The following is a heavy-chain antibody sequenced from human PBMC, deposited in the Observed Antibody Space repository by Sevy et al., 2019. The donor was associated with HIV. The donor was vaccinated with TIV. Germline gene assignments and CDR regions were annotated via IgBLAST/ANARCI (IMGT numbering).Heavy chain of an antibody. J-gene: IGHJ3*02. V-gene: IGHV1-18*01. CDR3: ARATYYYDRRAFDI. Sequence: ASVKVSCKASGYTFISHGISWVRQAPGQGLEWMGWISAYNGNTNYAQKLQGRVTMTTDTSTSTAYMELRSLRSDDTAVYYCARATYYYDRRAFDIWGQGTMVTVSS. CDR1: GYTFISHG. D-gene: IGHD3-22*01. CDR2: ISAYNGNT.